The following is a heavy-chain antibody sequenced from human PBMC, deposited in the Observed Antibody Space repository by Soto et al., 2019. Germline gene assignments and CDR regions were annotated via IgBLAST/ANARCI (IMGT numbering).Heavy chain of an antibody. V-gene: IGHV3-23*01. Sequence: GXSLRLSCAASGCTFSSCALGWFRQAPGKGLEWVSDIIDSGGSTYYADSVKGRFTISRDNSKSTLYLQMNSLRAEDTALYYCAKGRSYYYYYGVDVWGQGTTVTVSS. J-gene: IGHJ6*02. CDR1: GCTFSSCA. CDR3: AKGRSYYYYYGVDV. CDR2: IIDSGGST.